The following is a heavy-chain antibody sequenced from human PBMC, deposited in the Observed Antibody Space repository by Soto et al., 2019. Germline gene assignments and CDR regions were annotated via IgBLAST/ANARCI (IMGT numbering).Heavy chain of an antibody. CDR3: AHRPIVGAAI. CDR2: IYHTGST. CDR1: GGSISNSNW. Sequence: SETLSLTCVVFGGSISNSNWWTWVRQPPGKGLEWIGEIYHTGSTNYNSSLMSRVTISLDKPNNQFSLKLSSVTAADTAVYYCAHRPIVGAAIWGQGTLVTVSS. D-gene: IGHD1-26*01. J-gene: IGHJ4*02. V-gene: IGHV4-4*02.